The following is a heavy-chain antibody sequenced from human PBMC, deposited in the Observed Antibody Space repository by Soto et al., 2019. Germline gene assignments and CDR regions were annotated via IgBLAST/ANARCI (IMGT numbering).Heavy chain of an antibody. CDR1: GFTFSSYW. Sequence: PGGSLRLSCAASGFTFSSYWMHWVRQAPGKGLVWVSRINSDGSSTSYADSVKGRFTISRDNAKNTLYLQMNSLRAEDTAVYYWARASPTSIVGATGGLDIWGQGTMVTVSS. CDR2: INSDGSST. J-gene: IGHJ3*02. CDR3: ARASPTSIVGATGGLDI. V-gene: IGHV3-74*01. D-gene: IGHD1-26*01.